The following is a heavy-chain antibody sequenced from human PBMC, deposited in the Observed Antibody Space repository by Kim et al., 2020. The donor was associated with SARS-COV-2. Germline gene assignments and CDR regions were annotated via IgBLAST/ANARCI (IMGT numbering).Heavy chain of an antibody. V-gene: IGHV4-34*01. Sequence: SRVIISVDTSKNQFSLKLSSVTAADTAVYYCARGRDCWSGYYRRGPFDPWGQGTLVTVSS. J-gene: IGHJ5*02. CDR3: ARGRDCWSGYYRRGPFDP. D-gene: IGHD3-3*01.